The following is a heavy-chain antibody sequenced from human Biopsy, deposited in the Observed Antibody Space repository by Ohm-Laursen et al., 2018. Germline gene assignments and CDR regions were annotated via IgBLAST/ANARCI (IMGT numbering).Heavy chain of an antibody. CDR1: GYTFTGYY. Sequence: GSSVKVSCKVSGYTFTGYYMHWVRQAPGQGLEWMGIINPTGGTTSYAEKFQGRVTLTRDTSTGTVYLELNSLIYEDTALYYCARDETGSSVFGPYYYGMDVWGQGTTVTVSS. D-gene: IGHD3-9*01. J-gene: IGHJ6*02. V-gene: IGHV1-46*01. CDR3: ARDETGSSVFGPYYYGMDV. CDR2: INPTGGTT.